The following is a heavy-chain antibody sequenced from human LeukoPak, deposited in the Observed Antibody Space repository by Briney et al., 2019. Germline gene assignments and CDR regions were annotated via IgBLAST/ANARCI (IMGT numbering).Heavy chain of an antibody. CDR2: IKWNGDTT. CDR1: GFTFSSYE. V-gene: IGHV3-20*04. Sequence: GSLRLSCAASGFTFSSYEMNWVRQAPGKGLEWVSGIKWNGDTTGYADSVKGRFTISRDNAKNSLYLQMNSLRAEDTALYYCARGDDYGDYWGQGTLVTVSS. J-gene: IGHJ4*02. CDR3: ARGDDYGDY. D-gene: IGHD5-24*01.